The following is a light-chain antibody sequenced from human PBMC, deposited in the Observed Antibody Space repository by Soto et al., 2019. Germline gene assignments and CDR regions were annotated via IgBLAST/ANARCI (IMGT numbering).Light chain of an antibody. CDR2: NVY. J-gene: IGLJ1*01. Sequence: QSVLTHPASVCWSPGHSITISCTGTSSDVGAYNFVSWHQQHPGKAPKLMIYNVYDRPSGISYRFSGSKSGNTASLTISGLQGEDEADHYCSAYTVSRTYVFGTGTKVTVL. CDR3: SAYTVSRTYV. V-gene: IGLV2-14*03. CDR1: SSDVGAYNF.